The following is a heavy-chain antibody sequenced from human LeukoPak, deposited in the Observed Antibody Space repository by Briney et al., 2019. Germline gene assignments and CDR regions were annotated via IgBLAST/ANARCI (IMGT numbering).Heavy chain of an antibody. CDR3: ARDLRGYGSGSYGWFDP. CDR2: IIPILGIA. CDR1: RGTFSSYA. V-gene: IGHV1-69*04. Sequence: SVKVSCKASRGTFSSYAISWVRQAPGQGLEWMGRIIPILGIANYARKFQGRVTITADKSTSTAYMELSSLRSEDTAVYYCARDLRGYGSGSYGWFDPWGQGTLVTVSS. D-gene: IGHD3-10*01. J-gene: IGHJ5*02.